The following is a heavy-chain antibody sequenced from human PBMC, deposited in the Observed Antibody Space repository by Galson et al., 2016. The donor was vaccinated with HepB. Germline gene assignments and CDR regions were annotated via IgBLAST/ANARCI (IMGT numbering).Heavy chain of an antibody. J-gene: IGHJ3*02. CDR1: GGSLSNFY. CDR2: VDDSGTT. CDR3: ARLDPPYAFDM. D-gene: IGHD3-9*01. Sequence: SETLSLTCAINGGSLSNFYWNWIQQSPGKGLEWIGYVDDSGTTKYNPSLQTRVTISLDTSKNQFSLALRSVTAADTAVYYCARLDPPYAFDMWGQGTMVTVSS. V-gene: IGHV4-59*08.